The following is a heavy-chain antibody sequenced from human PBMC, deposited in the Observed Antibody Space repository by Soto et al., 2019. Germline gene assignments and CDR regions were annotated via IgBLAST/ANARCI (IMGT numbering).Heavy chain of an antibody. V-gene: IGHV1-18*01. CDR1: GYTFTSYG. CDR2: TSTYKGNT. Sequence: ASVKVSCKTSGYTFTSYGISWVRQAPGQGLEWMGWTSTYKGNTNYAQKFQGRVTMTTDTSTSTAYMELRSLRSDDTAVYYCATRSPAFDYWGQGTLVTVSS. CDR3: ATRSPAFDY. J-gene: IGHJ4*02.